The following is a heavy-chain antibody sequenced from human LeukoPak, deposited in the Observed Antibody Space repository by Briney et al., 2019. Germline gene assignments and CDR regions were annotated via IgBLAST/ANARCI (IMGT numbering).Heavy chain of an antibody. CDR1: GYTFTSYG. J-gene: IGHJ5*02. V-gene: IGHV1-18*01. D-gene: IGHD4-17*01. CDR3: ARVVRYGDDNWFDP. Sequence: GASVTVSCKASGYTFTSYGISWVRQAPGQGLEWMGWISAYNGNTNYAQKLQGRVTMTTDTSTSTAYMELRSLRSDDTAVYYCARVVRYGDDNWFDPWGQGTLVTVSS. CDR2: ISAYNGNT.